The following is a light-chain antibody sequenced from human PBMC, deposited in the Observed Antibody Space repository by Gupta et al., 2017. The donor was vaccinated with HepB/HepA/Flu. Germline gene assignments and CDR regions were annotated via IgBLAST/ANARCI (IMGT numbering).Light chain of an antibody. CDR2: WAS. Sequence: DIEMPQSPVSLAVSLGERATIHCKSSQNVLYSNNKDFLAWYQQKPGHPPKLLISWASTRESGVPDRFSGSGSGTDFTLTISSLQAEDVAVYYCQQYYDSPITFGQGTRLEIK. J-gene: IGKJ5*01. CDR1: QNVLYSNNKDF. V-gene: IGKV4-1*01. CDR3: QQYYDSPIT.